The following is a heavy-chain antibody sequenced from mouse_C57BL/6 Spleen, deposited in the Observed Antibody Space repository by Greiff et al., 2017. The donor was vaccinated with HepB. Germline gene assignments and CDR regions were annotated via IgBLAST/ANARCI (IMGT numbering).Heavy chain of an antibody. D-gene: IGHD1-1*01. V-gene: IGHV1-81*01. CDR1: GYTFTSYG. CDR2: IYPRSGNT. CDR3: ATYDYGSSHYAMDY. Sequence: VQLQQSGAELARPGASVKLSCKASGYTFTSYGISWVKQRTGQGLEWIGEIYPRSGNTYYNEKFKGKATLTADKSSSTAYMELRSLTSEDSAVYFCATYDYGSSHYAMDYWGQGTSVTVSS. J-gene: IGHJ4*01.